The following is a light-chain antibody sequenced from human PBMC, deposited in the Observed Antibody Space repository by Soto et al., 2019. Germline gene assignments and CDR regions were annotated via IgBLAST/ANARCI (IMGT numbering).Light chain of an antibody. CDR1: QHIRNN. V-gene: IGKV1-33*01. CDR3: QQSDNLPLT. Sequence: DIQMTQSPSSLSASVGDRVTITCHASQHIRNNLNWHPQTXGKAPKXXIYDASNLETGVPSRFGGGGAGTDFTFTISSLQPEDIATDYCQQSDNLPLTFGGGTKVDIK. J-gene: IGKJ4*01. CDR2: DAS.